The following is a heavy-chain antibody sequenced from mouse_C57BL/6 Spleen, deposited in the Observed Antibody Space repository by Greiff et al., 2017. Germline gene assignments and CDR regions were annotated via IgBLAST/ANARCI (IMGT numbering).Heavy chain of an antibody. CDR3: ARDDYGRWYFDV. CDR1: GYTFTDYY. Sequence: VQLQQSGAELVRPGASVKLSCKASGYTFTDYYINWVKQRPGQGLEWIARIYPGSGNTYYNEKFKGKATLTAEKSSSTAYMQLSSLTSEDSAVYFCARDDYGRWYFDVWGTGTTVTVSS. J-gene: IGHJ1*03. D-gene: IGHD2-4*01. CDR2: IYPGSGNT. V-gene: IGHV1-76*01.